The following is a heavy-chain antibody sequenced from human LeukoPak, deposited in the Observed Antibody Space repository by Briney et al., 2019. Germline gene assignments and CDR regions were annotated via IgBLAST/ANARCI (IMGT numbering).Heavy chain of an antibody. Sequence: SETLSLTCAVYGGSFSGYYWSWIRQPPGKWLEWIGETNHSGSTNYNPSLKSRVTISVDTSKNQFSLKLSPVTAADTAVYYCARDYYDSSGYSFDYWGQGTLVTVSS. CDR3: ARDYYDSSGYSFDY. CDR1: GGSFSGYY. V-gene: IGHV4-34*01. J-gene: IGHJ4*02. CDR2: TNHSGST. D-gene: IGHD3-22*01.